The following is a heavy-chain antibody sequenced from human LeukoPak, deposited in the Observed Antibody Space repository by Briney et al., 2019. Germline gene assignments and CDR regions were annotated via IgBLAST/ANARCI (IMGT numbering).Heavy chain of an antibody. Sequence: ASVTVSCKASGYTFTSYAMHWVRQAPGPRLEWMGWINAGNGNTKYSQKFQGRVTITRDTSASTAYMELSSLRSEDTAVYYCARDPIGSRWPYYFDYWGQGTLVTVSS. D-gene: IGHD6-13*01. CDR3: ARDPIGSRWPYYFDY. CDR1: GYTFTSYA. CDR2: INAGNGNT. J-gene: IGHJ4*02. V-gene: IGHV1-3*01.